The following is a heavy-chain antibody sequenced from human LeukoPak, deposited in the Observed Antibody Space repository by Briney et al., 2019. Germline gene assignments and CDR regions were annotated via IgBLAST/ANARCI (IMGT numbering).Heavy chain of an antibody. J-gene: IGHJ4*02. Sequence: GGSLRLSCAASGFTFSSYSMNWVRQAPGKGLEWVSYISSSSSTIYYADSVKGRFTISRDNAKNSLYLQMNSLGAEDTAVYYCARDLARVGNWGQGTLVTVSS. D-gene: IGHD2-2*01. V-gene: IGHV3-48*01. CDR3: ARDLARVGN. CDR1: GFTFSSYS. CDR2: ISSSSSTI.